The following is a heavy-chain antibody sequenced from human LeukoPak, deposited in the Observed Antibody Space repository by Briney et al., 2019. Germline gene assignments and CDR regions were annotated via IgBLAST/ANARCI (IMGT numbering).Heavy chain of an antibody. CDR1: GGSISSSSYY. V-gene: IGHV4-39*01. CDR3: ARQLYSNLRRAGRPYFDY. CDR2: IYYSGST. D-gene: IGHD4-11*01. Sequence: PSETLSLTCTVSGGSISSSSYYWGWIRQPPGKGLEWIGSIYYSGSTYYNPSLKSRVTISVDTSKNQFSLKLSSVTAADTAVYYCARQLYSNLRRAGRPYFDYWGQGTLVTVSS. J-gene: IGHJ4*02.